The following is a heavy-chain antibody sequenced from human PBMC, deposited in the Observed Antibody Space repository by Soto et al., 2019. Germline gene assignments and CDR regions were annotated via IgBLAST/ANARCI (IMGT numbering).Heavy chain of an antibody. D-gene: IGHD3-9*01. CDR2: ISSGSKTI. J-gene: IGHJ4*02. Sequence: GGSLRLSCAASGFAFRTYAMAWVRQAPGKGLEWVSYISSGSKTIYYAESVKGRFTVSRDNARNSQYLQMNSLRDEDTAVYYCAREDILGVRSFDYWGQGTLVTVSS. V-gene: IGHV3-48*02. CDR3: AREDILGVRSFDY. CDR1: GFAFRTYA.